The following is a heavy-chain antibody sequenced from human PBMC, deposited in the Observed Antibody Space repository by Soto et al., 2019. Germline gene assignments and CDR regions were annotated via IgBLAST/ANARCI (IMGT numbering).Heavy chain of an antibody. Sequence: ASVKVSCKASGYTFTSYGISWVRQAPGQGLEWMGWISACNGNTKYAQKFQGRVTISVDTSKNQFSLKLTSVTAADTAVYYCARVSRAVPVIGYWGQGTPVTVSS. CDR3: ARVSRAVPVIGY. CDR2: ISACNGNT. J-gene: IGHJ4*02. D-gene: IGHD2-2*01. CDR1: GYTFTSYG. V-gene: IGHV1-18*01.